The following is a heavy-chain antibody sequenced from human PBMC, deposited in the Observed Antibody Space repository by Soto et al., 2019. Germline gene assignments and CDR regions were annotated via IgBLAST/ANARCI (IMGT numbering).Heavy chain of an antibody. J-gene: IGHJ3*02. CDR3: ARPTSMGYSDGFDM. Sequence: QLQLQESGPGLVKPSETLSLTCSVSGGSISSSSYFWGWIRQAPGKGLEGIGSVYKTGSTYYNPSLKSRVTISVDTSKNQFSLNLRSVTAADTAVYYCARPTSMGYSDGFDMWGQGTMVTV. CDR2: VYKTGST. V-gene: IGHV4-39*01. D-gene: IGHD6-13*01. CDR1: GGSISSSSYF.